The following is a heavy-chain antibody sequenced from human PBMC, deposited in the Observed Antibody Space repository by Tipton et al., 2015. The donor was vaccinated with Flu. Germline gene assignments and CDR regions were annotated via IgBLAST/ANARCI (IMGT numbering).Heavy chain of an antibody. V-gene: IGHV4-4*07. Sequence: TLSLTCNVSGGSLSGYYWSWIRQPAGKGLEWIGRIYTSGNTNYSPSLKSRVTMSVDTSKNQFSLKLSSMTAADTAVYYCARGQGYSGWRYFDYWGQGTLVTVAS. J-gene: IGHJ4*02. CDR1: GGSLSGYY. CDR3: ARGQGYSGWRYFDY. D-gene: IGHD6-19*01. CDR2: IYTSGNT.